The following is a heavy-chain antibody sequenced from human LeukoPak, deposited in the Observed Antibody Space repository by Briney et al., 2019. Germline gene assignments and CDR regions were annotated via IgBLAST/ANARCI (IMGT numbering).Heavy chain of an antibody. J-gene: IGHJ5*02. CDR1: GGSISSYY. V-gene: IGHV4-59*08. CDR2: IYYSGST. Sequence: PSETLSLTCSVSGGSISSYYWSWIRQPPGKGLEWIGYIYYSGSTNYNPSLKSRVTISVDTSKNQFSLKLSSVTAADTAVYYCARQPADFWSPNWIDPCGQGTLVTVPS. D-gene: IGHD3-3*01. CDR3: ARQPADFWSPNWIDP.